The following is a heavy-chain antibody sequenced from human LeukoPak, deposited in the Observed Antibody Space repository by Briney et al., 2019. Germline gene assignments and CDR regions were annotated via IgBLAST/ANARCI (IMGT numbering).Heavy chain of an antibody. CDR2: ISSSGSTI. CDR1: GLTFSDYY. CDR3: ARDREESSGYYWLLYYFDY. Sequence: PGGSLRLSCAASGLTFSDYYMSWIRQAPGKGLKWVSYISSSGSTIYYADSVKGRFTISRDNAKNSLYLQMNSLRAEDTAVYYCARDREESSGYYWLLYYFDYWGQGTLVTVSS. J-gene: IGHJ4*02. V-gene: IGHV3-11*04. D-gene: IGHD3-22*01.